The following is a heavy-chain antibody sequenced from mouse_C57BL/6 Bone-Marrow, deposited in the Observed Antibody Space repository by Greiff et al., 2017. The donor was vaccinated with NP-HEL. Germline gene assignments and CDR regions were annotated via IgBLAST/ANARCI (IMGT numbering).Heavy chain of an antibody. CDR2: IDPENGDT. Sequence: VHVKQSGAELVRPGASVKLSCTASGFNIKDDYMHWVKQRPEQGLEWIGWIDPENGDTEYASKFQGKATITADTSSNTAYLQLSSLTSEDTAVYYCTTHYYGSSYAMDYWGKGTSVTVSS. CDR3: TTHYYGSSYAMDY. D-gene: IGHD1-1*01. V-gene: IGHV14-4*01. CDR1: GFNIKDDY. J-gene: IGHJ4*01.